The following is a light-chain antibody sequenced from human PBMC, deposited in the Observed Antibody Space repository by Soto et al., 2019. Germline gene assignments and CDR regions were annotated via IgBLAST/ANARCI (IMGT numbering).Light chain of an antibody. CDR3: QQRKS. J-gene: IGKJ1*01. CDR2: ATS. V-gene: IGKV1-39*01. CDR1: QSISSY. Sequence: DIQMTQSPSSLSASAGDRVTITCRASQSISSYLNWYQQKPGKAPKLLIYATSFLQSGVPSRFTGSGSRTDFNLTISSLQPEDFATSDSQQRKSFGQGTKVEIK.